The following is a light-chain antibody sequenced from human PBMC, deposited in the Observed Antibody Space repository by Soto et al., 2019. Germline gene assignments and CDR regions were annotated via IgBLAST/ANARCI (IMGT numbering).Light chain of an antibody. CDR2: AAS. V-gene: IGKV1-9*01. J-gene: IGKJ4*01. Sequence: DIQLTQSPSFLSASLGDRVTLTCRASQGISSYLAWYQQKPGKPPNLLIYAASTLQSGVPSRFSGSGTGTEFTLTISSLQAEDLATYYCQQLNSYPVTFGGGTKVEIK. CDR1: QGISSY. CDR3: QQLNSYPVT.